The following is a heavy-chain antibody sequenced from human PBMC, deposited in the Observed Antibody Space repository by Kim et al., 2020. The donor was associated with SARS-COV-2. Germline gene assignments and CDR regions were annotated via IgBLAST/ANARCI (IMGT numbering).Heavy chain of an antibody. J-gene: IGHJ3*02. CDR3: SRGPLGGYSSGRPHAFEI. CDR1: GGSISSGGYY. D-gene: IGHD6-19*01. Sequence: SETLSLTCTVSGGSISSGGYYWSWIRQHPGKGLEWIGYIYYSGSTYSNPSLKRRVTISVDTSKNQFSLKLSSVTAADTAVYYWSRGPLGGYSSGRPHAFEIWGHGAMVTVSS. V-gene: IGHV4-31*03. CDR2: IYYSGST.